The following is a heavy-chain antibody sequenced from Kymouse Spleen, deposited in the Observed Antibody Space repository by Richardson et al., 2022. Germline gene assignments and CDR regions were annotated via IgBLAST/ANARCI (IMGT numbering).Heavy chain of an antibody. CDR2: INWNGGST. V-gene: IGHV3-20*d01. CDR1: GFTFDDYG. J-gene: IGHJ6*02. D-gene: IGHD5-18,IGHD5-18*01. Sequence: EVQLVESGGGVVRPGGSLRLSCAASGFTFDDYGMSWVRQAPGKGLEWVSGINWNGGSTGYADSVKGRFTISRDNAKNSLYLQMNSLRAEDTALYYCARDGQLWSHYYYYYGMDVWGQGTTVTVSS. CDR3: ARDGQLWSHYYYYYGMDV.